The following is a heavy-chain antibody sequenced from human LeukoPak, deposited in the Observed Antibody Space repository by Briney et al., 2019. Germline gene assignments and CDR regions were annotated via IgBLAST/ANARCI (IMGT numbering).Heavy chain of an antibody. CDR1: GFTFSSYW. J-gene: IGHJ4*02. V-gene: IGHV3-23*01. Sequence: PGGSLRLSCAASGFTFSSYWMSWVRQAPGKGLEWVSAISGSGGETYYAESVKGRFTISRDNSKNTLYMQMNSLRAEDTALYYCAKENPHNDYWGQGTLVTVSS. CDR3: AKENPHNDY. CDR2: ISGSGGET.